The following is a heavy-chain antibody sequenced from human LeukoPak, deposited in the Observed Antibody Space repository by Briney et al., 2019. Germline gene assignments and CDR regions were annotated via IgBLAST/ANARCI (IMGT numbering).Heavy chain of an antibody. J-gene: IGHJ4*02. CDR1: GFTFSSYA. Sequence: PGGSLRLSCAASGFTFSSYAMSWVRQAPGKGLEWVSAISGSGGSTYYADSVKGRFTISRDNSKNTLYLQMNSLRAEDTAVYYCAKDPYGSGWYGGRFYYFDYRGQGTLVTVSS. D-gene: IGHD6-19*01. CDR2: ISGSGGST. CDR3: AKDPYGSGWYGGRFYYFDY. V-gene: IGHV3-23*01.